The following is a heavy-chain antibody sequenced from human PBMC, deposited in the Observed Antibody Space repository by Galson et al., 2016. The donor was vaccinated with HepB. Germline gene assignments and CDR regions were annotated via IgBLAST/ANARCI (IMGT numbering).Heavy chain of an antibody. V-gene: IGHV3-48*02. Sequence: SLRLSCAPSGFIFTTYAMNWVRQAPGKGLEWISYIDNSGGAIYYTDSVRGRFTISRDNAKNSLYLQMNSLRDEDTAVYYCAPGLTTFEHWGQGTLVTVSS. CDR3: APGLTTFEH. D-gene: IGHD4-11*01. J-gene: IGHJ4*02. CDR2: IDNSGGAI. CDR1: GFIFTTYA.